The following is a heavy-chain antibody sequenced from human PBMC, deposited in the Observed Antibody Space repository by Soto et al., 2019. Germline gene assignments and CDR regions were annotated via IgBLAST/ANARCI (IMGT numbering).Heavy chain of an antibody. D-gene: IGHD6-13*01. V-gene: IGHV6-1*01. CDR1: GDSVSINSGA. CDR2: TYYRSKWYN. Sequence: SQTLSLTCAISGDSVSINSGAWNWIRQSPSRSLEWLGRTYYRSKWYNDYAVSVKSRITINPDTSKNQFSLQLNSVTPEDTAVDYCAGDERAAAGTHGMDVWGKGTTGTVAS. J-gene: IGHJ6*04. CDR3: AGDERAAAGTHGMDV.